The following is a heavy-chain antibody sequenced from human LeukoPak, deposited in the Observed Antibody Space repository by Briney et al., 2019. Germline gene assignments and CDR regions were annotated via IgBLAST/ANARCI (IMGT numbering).Heavy chain of an antibody. CDR2: ISYDGSNK. CDR1: GFTFSSYA. J-gene: IGHJ3*02. CDR3: ARGGRPQRAFDI. V-gene: IGHV3-30*14. Sequence: GRSLRLSCAASGFTFSSYAMHWVRQAPGKGLEWVAVISYDGSNKYYADSVKGRFTISRDNSKNTLYLQMNSLRAEDTAVYYCARGGRPQRAFDIWGQGTMVTVSS. D-gene: IGHD3-16*01.